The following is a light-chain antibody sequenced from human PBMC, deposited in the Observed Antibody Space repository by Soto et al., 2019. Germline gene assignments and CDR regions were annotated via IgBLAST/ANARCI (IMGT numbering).Light chain of an antibody. Sequence: QSALTQPASVSGSPGQSITISCTGTSSDVGGYNYVSWYQQHPGKAPKLMIFEVTNRPSGVSNRFSGSKSGNTASLTISGLQAEDAAAYYCSSYTSSSTLVFGGGTQLTVL. CDR3: SSYTSSSTLV. V-gene: IGLV2-14*01. CDR1: SSDVGGYNY. CDR2: EVT. J-gene: IGLJ2*01.